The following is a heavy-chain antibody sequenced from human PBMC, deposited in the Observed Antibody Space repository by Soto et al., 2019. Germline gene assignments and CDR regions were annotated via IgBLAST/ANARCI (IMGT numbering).Heavy chain of an antibody. D-gene: IGHD6-6*01. J-gene: IGHJ6*02. CDR2: INPNSGGT. CDR3: ARDSSPAPHYYYYGMDV. Sequence: GASVKVSCKASGYTFTGYYMHWVLQAPGQGLEWMGWINPNSGGTNYAQKFQGWVTMTRDTSISTAYMELSRLRSDDTAVYYCARDSSPAPHYYYYGMDVWGQGTTVTVSS. V-gene: IGHV1-2*04. CDR1: GYTFTGYY.